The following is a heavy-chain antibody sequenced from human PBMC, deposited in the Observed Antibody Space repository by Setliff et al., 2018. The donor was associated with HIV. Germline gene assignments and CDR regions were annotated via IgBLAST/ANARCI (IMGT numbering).Heavy chain of an antibody. J-gene: IGHJ3*02. Sequence: GGSLRLSCTVSGFTFISSTMNWVRQAPGKGLEWVASISSSGSYIHYADSLKGRFTISRDNAKNSQYLQMNSLRAEDSAVYFCARVGLGGAFDIWGQGTKVTVSS. CDR3: ARVGLGGAFDI. V-gene: IGHV3-21*01. D-gene: IGHD1-26*01. CDR1: GFTFISST. CDR2: ISSSGSYI.